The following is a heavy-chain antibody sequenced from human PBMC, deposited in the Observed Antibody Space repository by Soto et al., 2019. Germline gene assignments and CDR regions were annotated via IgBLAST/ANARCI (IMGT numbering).Heavy chain of an antibody. D-gene: IGHD6-25*01. Sequence: QVQLVQSGAEVKKPGASVKVSCKASGYTLTNFYIHWVRQAPGQGLEGLGIINPNGGSTNYAHNFQGRVTITRDTSTSTGYMDLSSLRSEDTAVYYCARGLGSGDYWGRGTLVTVSS. CDR2: INPNGGST. J-gene: IGHJ4*02. CDR3: ARGLGSGDY. V-gene: IGHV1-46*03. CDR1: GYTLTNFY.